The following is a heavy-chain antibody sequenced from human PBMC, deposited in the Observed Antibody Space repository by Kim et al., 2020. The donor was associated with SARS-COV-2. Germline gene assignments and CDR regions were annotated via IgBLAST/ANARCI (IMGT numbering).Heavy chain of an antibody. CDR1: GDSMNDYY. J-gene: IGHJ5*02. D-gene: IGHD2-15*01. CDR2: IYYTGVT. Sequence: SETLSLTCTVSGDSMNDYYWNWIRQPPGKGLEWIGYIYYTGVTNYNPSLKSRVTISVDTSKNHFSLSLTSVTAADTAIYYCARAPGGDCSAGNCFVDWVDPWGQRLLVTVSS. V-gene: IGHV4-59*01. CDR3: ARAPGGDCSAGNCFVDWVDP.